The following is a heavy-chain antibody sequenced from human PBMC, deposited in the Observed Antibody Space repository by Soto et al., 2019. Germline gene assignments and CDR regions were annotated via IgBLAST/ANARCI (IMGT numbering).Heavy chain of an antibody. CDR1: GYTFTSYY. J-gene: IGHJ6*02. D-gene: IGHD2-15*01. V-gene: IGHV1-46*01. CDR2: INPSGGST. Sequence: GASVKVSCKASGYTFTSYYMHWVRQAPGQGLEWMGIINPSGGSTSYAQKFQGRVTMTRDTSTSTVYMELSSLRSEDTAVYYCARDLEVVAATRGYYYYYGMDVWGQGTTVTVSS. CDR3: ARDLEVVAATRGYYYYYGMDV.